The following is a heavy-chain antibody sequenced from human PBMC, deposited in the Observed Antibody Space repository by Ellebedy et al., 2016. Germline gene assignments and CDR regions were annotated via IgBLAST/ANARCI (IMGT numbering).Heavy chain of an antibody. CDR3: AKAMSPYSSSSEGDY. D-gene: IGHD6-6*01. V-gene: IGHV3-30*18. CDR1: GFTFSNYR. J-gene: IGHJ4*02. CDR2: ISYDGSNK. Sequence: GESLKISCAASGFTFSNYRMNWVRQAPGKGLEWVAVISYDGSNKYYADSVKGRFTISRDNSKNTLYLQMNSLRAEDTAVYYCAKAMSPYSSSSEGDYWGQGTLVTVSS.